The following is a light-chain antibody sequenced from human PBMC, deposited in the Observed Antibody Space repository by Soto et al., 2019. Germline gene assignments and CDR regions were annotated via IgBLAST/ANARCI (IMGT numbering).Light chain of an antibody. CDR2: MAS. Sequence: DIQMTQSPSTLSASAGDRVTITCRASQSISPYLAWYQRKPGKAPKLLIYMASSLQSGVPSRFSGSGSGTEFTLTISSLQPDDFATYYCQQSNSYPWTFGQGTQVDIK. J-gene: IGKJ1*01. V-gene: IGKV1-5*03. CDR3: QQSNSYPWT. CDR1: QSISPY.